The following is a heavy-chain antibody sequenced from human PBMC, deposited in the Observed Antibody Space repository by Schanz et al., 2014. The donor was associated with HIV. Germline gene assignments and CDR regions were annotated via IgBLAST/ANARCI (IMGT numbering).Heavy chain of an antibody. CDR2: INHSGST. CDR3: ARGDDYYGSGTPAYYHAMDV. D-gene: IGHD3-10*01. CDR1: GFTFSTYA. Sequence: QVQLVESGGGVVQPGRSLSVSCVASGFTFSTYAMHLARQAPGKGLEWIGEINHSGSTNYNPSLKSRVTISVDTSKNQFSLKLSSVTAADTAVYYCARGDDYYGSGTPAYYHAMDVWGQGTTVTVSS. J-gene: IGHJ6*02. V-gene: IGHV4-34*02.